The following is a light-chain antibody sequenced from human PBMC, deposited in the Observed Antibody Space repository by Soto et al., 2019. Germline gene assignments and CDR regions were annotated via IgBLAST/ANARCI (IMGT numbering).Light chain of an antibody. J-gene: IGKJ2*01. CDR1: QSISSW. V-gene: IGKV1-5*01. Sequence: DTQMTQSPSTLSASVGDRVAITCRASQSISSWLAWYQQKPGKAPKLLIYDDSSLESGVPARFSGSGYGTEFTLTISGLQPEDFATYYCQQYNRYFTFGQGTKLEIK. CDR2: DDS. CDR3: QQYNRYFT.